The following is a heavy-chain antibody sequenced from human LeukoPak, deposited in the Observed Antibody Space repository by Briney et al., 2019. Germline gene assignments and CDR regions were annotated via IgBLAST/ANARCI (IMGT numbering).Heavy chain of an antibody. CDR2: IYDRGST. Sequence: PSVTLSLTCTVSGGSISSSNYFWGWIRQPPGKGLVRIEIIYDRGSTYYDPSLKRRITISVDTSKNQFSLKLSSVTAADTAVYYCARLYGDYGVTRAGMDVWGQGTTVTVS. J-gene: IGHJ6*02. CDR1: GGSISSSNYF. V-gene: IGHV4-39*07. D-gene: IGHD4-17*01. CDR3: ARLYGDYGVTRAGMDV.